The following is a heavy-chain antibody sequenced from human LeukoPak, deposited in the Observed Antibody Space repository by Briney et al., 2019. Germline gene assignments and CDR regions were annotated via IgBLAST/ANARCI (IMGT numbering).Heavy chain of an antibody. CDR1: GFTFGDNA. CDR3: TRSSTYLDY. J-gene: IGHJ4*02. D-gene: IGHD6-13*01. CDR2: TRSKAYGGAT. Sequence: GGSLRLSCTPSGFTFGDNAMSWVRQAPGKGLEWVGFTRSKAYGGATEYAASVKGRFTISRDDSKSIAYLQMNSLRPEDTAVCYCTRSSTYLDYWGQGTLVTVSS. V-gene: IGHV3-49*04.